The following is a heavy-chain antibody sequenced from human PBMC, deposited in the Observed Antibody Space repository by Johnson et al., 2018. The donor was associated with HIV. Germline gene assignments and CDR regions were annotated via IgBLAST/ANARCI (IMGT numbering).Heavy chain of an antibody. D-gene: IGHD2-2*01. CDR3: SRGGLGYQNIHDPLDI. CDR2: IRYDGCST. Sequence: QVLLLESGGGLVQPGGSLRLSCAASGFTFSSYAMSWVRQAPGKGLEWVAVIRYDGCSTYYADSVKGRFTISRDNSNNTLLLQMNSLRAEVTAMYYCSRGGLGYQNIHDPLDIWGQGTIVTVSS. CDR1: GFTFSSYA. J-gene: IGHJ3*02. V-gene: IGHV3-33*08.